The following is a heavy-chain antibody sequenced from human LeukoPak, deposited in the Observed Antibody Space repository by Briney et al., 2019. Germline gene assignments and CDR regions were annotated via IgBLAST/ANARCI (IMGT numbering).Heavy chain of an antibody. V-gene: IGHV3-9*03. D-gene: IGHD2-2*01. Sequence: PGGSLRLSCAASGFTFDDYAMHWARQAPGKGLEGVSGISWNSGSIGYADSVKGRFTISRDNAKNSLYLQMNSLRAEDMALYYCAKGYCSSTSCLFDPWGQGTLVTVSS. CDR2: ISWNSGSI. CDR3: AKGYCSSTSCLFDP. CDR1: GFTFDDYA. J-gene: IGHJ5*02.